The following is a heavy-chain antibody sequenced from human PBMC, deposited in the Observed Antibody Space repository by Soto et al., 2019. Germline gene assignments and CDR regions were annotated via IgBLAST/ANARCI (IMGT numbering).Heavy chain of an antibody. CDR3: ARARFSQWSQDYYGLDV. Sequence: VGSLGTDFWTWIRQPPGKGLEWIGEINHSGSPNYSPSLRGRVTISLDTSKKQFSLNLSSVTAADTAVYFCARARFSQWSQDYYGLDVWAQRTTVTVSS. J-gene: IGHJ6*02. V-gene: IGHV4-34*01. D-gene: IGHD3-3*01. CDR1: VGSLGTDF. CDR2: INHSGSP.